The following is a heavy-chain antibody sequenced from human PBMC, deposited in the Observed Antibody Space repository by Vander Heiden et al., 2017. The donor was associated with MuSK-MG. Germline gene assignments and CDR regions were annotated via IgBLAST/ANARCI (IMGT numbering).Heavy chain of an antibody. V-gene: IGHV3-21*01. CDR2: NSDSTYI. Sequence: EVQLVESGGGLDKPGGSLRPSCSASGSPFTRYSMNWVRQAPGKGMEWVSSNSDSTYIYYADSWKGRFTISRDSAKNSLYLQMNSLRAEDSAVYYGARDRSSHYYGMDVWGQGTTVTVSS. D-gene: IGHD6-13*01. J-gene: IGHJ6*02. CDR1: GSPFTRYS. CDR3: ARDRSSHYYGMDV.